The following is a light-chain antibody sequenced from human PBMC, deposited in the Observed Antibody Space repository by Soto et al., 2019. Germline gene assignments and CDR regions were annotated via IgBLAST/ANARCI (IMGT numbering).Light chain of an antibody. CDR2: DVS. Sequence: QSALTQPASVSGSPGQSIAISCTGVRTDVADGYDYVSWYQQHPGQAPQLIIYDVSNRPSGVSDRFSGSKSGTTASLAITGLQAEDEADYYCQSYDTSLSALYVFGTGTKVTVL. J-gene: IGLJ1*01. V-gene: IGLV2-14*03. CDR1: RTDVADGYDY. CDR3: QSYDTSLSALYV.